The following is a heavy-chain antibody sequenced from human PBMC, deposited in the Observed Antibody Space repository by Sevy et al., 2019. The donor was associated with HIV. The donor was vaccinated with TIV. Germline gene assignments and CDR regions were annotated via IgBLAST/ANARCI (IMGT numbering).Heavy chain of an antibody. J-gene: IGHJ4*02. V-gene: IGHV1-24*01. Sequence: ASVKVSCKVSGYTLTQFSMHWVRQAPGKGLEWMTTFDPEDGDPEDGKTIYEQKFLGRVTMTEDTSTDTDYMELSSLRSDDTGAYYCATTKDYYDSSGYPFDYWGQGTLVTVSS. CDR1: GYTLTQFS. CDR2: FDPEDGDPEDGKT. D-gene: IGHD3-22*01. CDR3: ATTKDYYDSSGYPFDY.